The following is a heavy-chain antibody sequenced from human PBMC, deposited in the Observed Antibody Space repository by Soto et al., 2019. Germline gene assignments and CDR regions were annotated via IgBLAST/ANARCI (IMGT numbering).Heavy chain of an antibody. Sequence: SETLSLTCTVSGYSISTGCYWGWIRQPPGKGLEWIGSMYHTGSTYYNPSLKSRVTISVDTSKNQFSLMLTSVTAADTAVYYRARVGATVTSQALGFDHWGQGILVTVSS. J-gene: IGHJ4*02. V-gene: IGHV4-38-2*02. D-gene: IGHD4-17*01. CDR3: ARVGATVTSQALGFDH. CDR2: MYHTGST. CDR1: GYSISTGCY.